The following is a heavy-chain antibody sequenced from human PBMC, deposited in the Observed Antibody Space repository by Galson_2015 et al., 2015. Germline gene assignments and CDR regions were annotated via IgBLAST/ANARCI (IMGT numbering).Heavy chain of an antibody. V-gene: IGHV4-30-4*01. CDR2: IYYSGST. Sequence: TLSLTCTVSGGSISSGDYYWSWIRQPPGKGLEWIGYIYYSGSTYYNPSLKSRVTISVDTSKNQFSLKLSSVTAADTAVYYCARESPYGGNWNYWGQGTLVTVSS. CDR1: GGSISSGDYY. CDR3: ARESPYGGNWNY. D-gene: IGHD4-23*01. J-gene: IGHJ4*02.